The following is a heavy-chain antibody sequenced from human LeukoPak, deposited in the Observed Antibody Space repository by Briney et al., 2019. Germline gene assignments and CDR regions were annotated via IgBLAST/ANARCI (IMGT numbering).Heavy chain of an antibody. CDR3: ARDKIVGATNFDY. V-gene: IGHV3-7*01. Sequence: GGSLRFSCAASGFTLSSYWMSWVRQAPGKGLEWVANIKQDGSEKYYVDSVKGRFTISRDNAKNSLYLQMNSLRAEGTAVYYCARDKIVGATNFDYWGQGTLVTVSS. CDR1: GFTLSSYW. CDR2: IKQDGSEK. D-gene: IGHD1-26*01. J-gene: IGHJ4*02.